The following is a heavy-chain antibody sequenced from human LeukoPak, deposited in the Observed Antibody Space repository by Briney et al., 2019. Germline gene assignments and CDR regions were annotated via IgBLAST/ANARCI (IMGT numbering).Heavy chain of an antibody. CDR3: ARASYYYGSGSGWFDP. CDR1: GYTFTSYD. D-gene: IGHD3-10*01. Sequence: ASVKVPCKASGYTFTSYDINWVRQATGQGLEWMGWMNPNSGNTGYAQKFQGRVTMTRNTSISTAYMELSSLRSEDTAVYYCARASYYYGSGSGWFDPWGQGTLVTVSS. CDR2: MNPNSGNT. V-gene: IGHV1-8*01. J-gene: IGHJ5*02.